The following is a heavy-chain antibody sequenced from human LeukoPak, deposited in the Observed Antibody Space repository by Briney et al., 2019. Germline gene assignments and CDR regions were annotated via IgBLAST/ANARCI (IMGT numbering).Heavy chain of an antibody. Sequence: GGSLRLSCAASGFTFSTFSLNWVRQAPGKGLEWVSYISSGSRRIDYADSVKGRFTISRDNAKNSLYLQMSSLRAEDTAVYYCANGGTYSSGPWGQGTLVTVSS. D-gene: IGHD3-22*01. J-gene: IGHJ5*02. CDR3: ANGGTYSSGP. CDR2: ISSGSRRI. V-gene: IGHV3-48*04. CDR1: GFTFSTFS.